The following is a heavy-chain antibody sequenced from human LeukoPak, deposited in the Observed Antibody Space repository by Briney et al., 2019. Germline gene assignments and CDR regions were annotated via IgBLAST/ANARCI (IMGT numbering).Heavy chain of an antibody. CDR1: GLTFSSYA. V-gene: IGHV3-30-3*01. Sequence: GGSLRLSCAASGLTFSSYAMRWVRQAPGKGLEWVAVISYDGSNKYYADSVKGRFTISRDNSKNTLYLQMNSLRAEDTAVYYCARDQGYCSSTSCYPSNWFGPWGQGTLVTVSS. D-gene: IGHD2-2*01. CDR2: ISYDGSNK. J-gene: IGHJ5*02. CDR3: ARDQGYCSSTSCYPSNWFGP.